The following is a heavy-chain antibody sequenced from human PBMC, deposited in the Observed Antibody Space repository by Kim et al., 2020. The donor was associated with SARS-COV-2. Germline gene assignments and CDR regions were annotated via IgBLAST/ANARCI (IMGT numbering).Heavy chain of an antibody. Sequence: ASVKVSCKASGYTFTSYYINWVRQAPGQGLEWMGLISPYDGNTNYAQNLQGRVTMTGDTSTATAYMELSTLRSDDTAVYYCARGRSGDTRFYFGMDGSG. J-gene: IGHJ6*02. CDR1: GYTFTSYY. CDR2: ISPYDGNT. CDR3: ARGRSGDTRFYFGMDG. V-gene: IGHV1-18*01. D-gene: IGHD4-17*01.